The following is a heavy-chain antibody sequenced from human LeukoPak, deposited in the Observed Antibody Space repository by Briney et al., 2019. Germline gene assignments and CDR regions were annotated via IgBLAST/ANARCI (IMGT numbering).Heavy chain of an antibody. CDR2: ISGSGGST. V-gene: IGHV3-23*01. Sequence: PGGSLRLSCAASGFTFSSYAMSWVRQAPGKGLEWVSAISGSGGSTYYADSVKGRFTISRDNSKNTLYLQMNSLRAEDTAVYYCAKSREAVYGDYGPFDYWGQGTLVTVSS. CDR3: AKSREAVYGDYGPFDY. J-gene: IGHJ4*02. CDR1: GFTFSSYA. D-gene: IGHD4-17*01.